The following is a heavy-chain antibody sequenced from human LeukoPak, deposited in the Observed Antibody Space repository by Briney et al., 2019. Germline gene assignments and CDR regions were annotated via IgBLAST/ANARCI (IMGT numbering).Heavy chain of an antibody. CDR2: ISGSSSYI. CDR1: GFTFSNYN. V-gene: IGHV3-21*01. J-gene: IGHJ6*03. D-gene: IGHD3-10*01. Sequence: GGSLRLSCAASGFTFSNYNMNWVRQAPGKGLEWVSSISGSSSYIYYADSVMGRFTISRDNAKNSLYLQMNSLRAEDTAVYYCAQRGDLYYVDVWGKGTTVTVSS. CDR3: AQRGDLYYVDV.